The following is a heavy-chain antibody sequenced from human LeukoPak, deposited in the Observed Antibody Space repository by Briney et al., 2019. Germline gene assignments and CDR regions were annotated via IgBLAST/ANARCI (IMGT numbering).Heavy chain of an antibody. CDR1: RGSISSSSYY. D-gene: IGHD1-26*01. CDR3: ARPGRSGSEVDC. CDR2: IYYSGST. Sequence: SETLSLTRTVSRGSISSSSYYWGWIRQPPGKGLEWIGSIYYSGSTYYNPPLKSRVTISVNTSKNQFSLKLSSVTAADTAVYYCARPGRSGSEVDCWGQGTLVTVSS. J-gene: IGHJ4*02. V-gene: IGHV4-39*01.